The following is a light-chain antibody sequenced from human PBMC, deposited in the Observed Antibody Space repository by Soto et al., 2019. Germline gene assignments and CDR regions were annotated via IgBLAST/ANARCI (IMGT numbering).Light chain of an antibody. CDR1: QAISSY. J-gene: IGKJ4*01. Sequence: DIQLTQSPSSLSASVGDRVTITCRASQAISSYLAWYQQKPGKVPELLIYATSTLQSGARSRFSGSGSGTDFTLTISSLQPEDVATYYCHKYNHAPTFGGGNKVEIK. CDR3: HKYNHAPT. CDR2: ATS. V-gene: IGKV1-27*01.